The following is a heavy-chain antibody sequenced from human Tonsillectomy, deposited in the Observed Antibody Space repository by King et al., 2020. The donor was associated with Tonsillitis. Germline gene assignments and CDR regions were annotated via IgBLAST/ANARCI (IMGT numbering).Heavy chain of an antibody. D-gene: IGHD3-22*01. CDR2: IRSNGYST. CDR1: GFTFSSYP. J-gene: IGHJ3*02. CDR3: VKPSYYDSSGYAFET. V-gene: IGHV3-64D*06. Sequence: VQLVESGGGLVQPGGSLRLSCSASGFTFSSYPMYWVRQAPGKGLEYVSDIRSNGYSTYYADSVKGRFSISRDNAKNMLYLQRTSLRAEDTAVYYCVKPSYYDSSGYAFETWGQGTMVTVSS.